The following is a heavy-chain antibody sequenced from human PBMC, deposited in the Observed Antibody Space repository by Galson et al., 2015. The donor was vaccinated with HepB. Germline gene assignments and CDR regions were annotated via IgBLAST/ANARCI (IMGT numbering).Heavy chain of an antibody. Sequence: PALVKPTQTLTLTCTFSGFSLNTKRMCVSWIRQPPGKALEWLARIDWDDDEYFSTSLKTRLTISKDTSKNQVVLTMTNMDPVDTASYYCARNLGGGAYYFDYWGQGIPVTVSS. CDR2: IDWDDDE. V-gene: IGHV2-70*11. CDR3: ARNLGGGAYYFDY. J-gene: IGHJ4*02. D-gene: IGHD3-16*01. CDR1: GFSLNTKRMC.